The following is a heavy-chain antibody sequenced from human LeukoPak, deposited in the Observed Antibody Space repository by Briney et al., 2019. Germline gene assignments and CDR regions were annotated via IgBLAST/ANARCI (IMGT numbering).Heavy chain of an antibody. CDR2: ISGSGGRT. V-gene: IGHV3-23*01. J-gene: IGHJ4*02. D-gene: IGHD6-19*01. CDR1: GFTFSSYA. Sequence: PGGSLRLSCAASGFTFSSYAMSWVRQAPGKGLEWASAISGSGGRTYYADSVKGRFTISRDNSKNTLYLQMNSLRAEDTAVYYCAKEKYSSGFFDYWGQGTLVTVSS. CDR3: AKEKYSSGFFDY.